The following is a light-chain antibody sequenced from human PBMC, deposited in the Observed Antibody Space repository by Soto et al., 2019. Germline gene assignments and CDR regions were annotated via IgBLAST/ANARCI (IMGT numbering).Light chain of an antibody. CDR1: SSDVGGYNY. J-gene: IGLJ1*01. CDR3: SSYTSIRLYV. V-gene: IGLV2-14*01. Sequence: QSALTQPASVSGSPGQSITISCTGTSSDVGGYNYVSWYQQHPGKAPKLMIYDVSNRPSGVSNRFSGSKSGNTASLTISGLQAEDEAEYYCSSYTSIRLYVFGTGTKLTVL. CDR2: DVS.